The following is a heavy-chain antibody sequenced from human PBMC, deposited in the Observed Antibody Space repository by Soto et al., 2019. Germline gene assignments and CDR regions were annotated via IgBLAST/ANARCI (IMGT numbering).Heavy chain of an antibody. CDR3: ATRSREYDILTGPREYYYYGMDV. CDR2: MNPNSGNT. D-gene: IGHD3-9*01. CDR1: GYTFTSYD. V-gene: IGHV1-8*01. J-gene: IGHJ6*02. Sequence: QVQLVQSGAEVKKPGASVKVSCKASGYTFTSYDINWVRQATGQGLEWMGWMNPNSGNTGYAQKFQGRVTMTRNTSIRTAYMELSSLRSEDTAVYYCATRSREYDILTGPREYYYYGMDVWGQGTTVTVSS.